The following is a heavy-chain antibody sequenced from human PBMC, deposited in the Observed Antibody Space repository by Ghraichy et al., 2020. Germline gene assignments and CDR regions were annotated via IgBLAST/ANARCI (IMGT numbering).Heavy chain of an antibody. V-gene: IGHV3-48*02. CDR2: ISSDSTII. CDR3: ARESGGDVVVVPAAIYAFHI. D-gene: IGHD2-2*01. J-gene: IGHJ3*02. CDR1: GFTFSSYS. Sequence: GALRLSCAASGFTFSSYSMNWVRQAPGKGLEWVSYISSDSTIIDYADSVKGRFTISRDNARNSLYLQMNSLRDEDTAVYYCARESGGDVVVVPAAIYAFHIWGQGTMLTVSS.